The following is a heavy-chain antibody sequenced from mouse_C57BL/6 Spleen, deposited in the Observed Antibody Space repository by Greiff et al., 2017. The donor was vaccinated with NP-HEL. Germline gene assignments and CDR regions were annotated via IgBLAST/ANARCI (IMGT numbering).Heavy chain of an antibody. D-gene: IGHD4-1*01. CDR3: TRDLGRKTWFAY. Sequence: EVQLVESGEGLVKPGGSLKLSCAASGFTFSSYAMSWVRQTPEKRLEWVAYISSGGDYIYYADTVKGRFTISRDNARNTLYLQMSSLKSEDTAMYYCTRDLGRKTWFAYWGQGTLVTVSA. CDR1: GFTFSSYA. CDR2: ISSGGDYI. V-gene: IGHV5-9-1*02. J-gene: IGHJ3*01.